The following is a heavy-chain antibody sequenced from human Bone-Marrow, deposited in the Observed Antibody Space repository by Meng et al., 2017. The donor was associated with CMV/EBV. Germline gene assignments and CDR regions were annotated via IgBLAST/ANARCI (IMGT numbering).Heavy chain of an antibody. CDR1: GGTFSSYA. CDR3: ARDAIAAHSWWFDP. Sequence: SVKVSCKASGGTFSSYAISWVRQAPGQGLEWMGGIIPIFGTANYAQKFQGRVTITTDESMSTAYMELSSLRSEDTAVYYCARDAIAAHSWWFDPWGQGTLVTVSS. J-gene: IGHJ5*02. V-gene: IGHV1-69*05. D-gene: IGHD6-6*01. CDR2: IIPIFGTA.